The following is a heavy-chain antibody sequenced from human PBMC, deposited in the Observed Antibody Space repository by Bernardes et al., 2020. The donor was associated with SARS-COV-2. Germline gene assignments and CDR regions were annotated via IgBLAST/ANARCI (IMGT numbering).Heavy chain of an antibody. V-gene: IGHV3-15*01. D-gene: IGHD3-10*01. J-gene: IGHJ6*02. CDR2: IKSKTDGGTT. CDR1: GFTFSHAW. Sequence: GSLSLSCAASGFTFSHAWMSWVRQAPGKGLEWVGRIKSKTDGGTTDYAAPVKGRFTISRDDSKNTLYLQMSSLKTEDTAVYYCTTAPLLLWFGELFHGMDVWGQGTTVTVSS. CDR3: TTAPLLLWFGELFHGMDV.